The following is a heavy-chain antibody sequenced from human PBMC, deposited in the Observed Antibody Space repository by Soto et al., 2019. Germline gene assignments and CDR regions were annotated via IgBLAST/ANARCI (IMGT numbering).Heavy chain of an antibody. V-gene: IGHV4-4*02. CDR2: IYHSGST. CDR3: ARGASHGSSWYGHYYYGMAV. D-gene: IGHD6-13*01. J-gene: IGHJ6*02. Sequence: QVQLQESGPGLVKPSGTLSLTCAVSGGSISSSNWWSWVRQPPGKGLEWIGEIYHSGSTNYNRSRKSRVTISVEKSKSQFSLKRSSGPGADTAVYYCARGASHGSSWYGHYYYGMAVWGQGTTVTVSS. CDR1: GGSISSSNW.